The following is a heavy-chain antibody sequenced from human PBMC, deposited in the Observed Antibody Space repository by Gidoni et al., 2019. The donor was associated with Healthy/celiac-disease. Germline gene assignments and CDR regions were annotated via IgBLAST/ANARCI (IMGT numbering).Heavy chain of an antibody. V-gene: IGHV3-21*01. Sequence: EVQLVESGGGLVKPGGSLRLSCAASGFTFSSYSMNWVRQAPGKGLEWVSSISSSSSYIYYADSVKGRFTISRDNAKNSLYLQMNSLRAEDTAVYYCAREAKYQLLRRGFDAFDIWGQGTMVTVSS. D-gene: IGHD2-2*01. CDR2: ISSSSSYI. CDR1: GFTFSSYS. J-gene: IGHJ3*02. CDR3: AREAKYQLLRRGFDAFDI.